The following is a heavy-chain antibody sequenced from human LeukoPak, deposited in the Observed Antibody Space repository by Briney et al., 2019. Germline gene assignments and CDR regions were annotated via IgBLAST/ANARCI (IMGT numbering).Heavy chain of an antibody. V-gene: IGHV3-7*03. CDR3: ARGGGLDV. CDR2: INHNGNVN. D-gene: IGHD3/OR15-3a*01. J-gene: IGHJ4*02. Sequence: GGSLSLSCVASGFPFSSYWMNWARQAPGKGLEWVASINHNGNVNYYVDSVKGRFTISRDNAKNSLYLQMSNLRAEDTAVYFCARGGGLDVWGQGTLVTVSS. CDR1: GFPFSSYW.